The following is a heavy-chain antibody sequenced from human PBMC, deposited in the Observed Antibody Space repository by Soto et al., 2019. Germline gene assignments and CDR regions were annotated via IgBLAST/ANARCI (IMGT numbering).Heavy chain of an antibody. CDR2: IWHDGTNK. D-gene: IGHD4-17*01. V-gene: IGHV3-33*01. J-gene: IGHJ4*02. Sequence: QEQLVESGGGVVQPGRSLRLSCAASGFTFSDYAMHWVRQAPVKGLEWVAVIWHDGTNKYYADSVKGRFTISRDNSKNTLYLPMNSLRAEDTAVYYCARTALFVTTFDSWGQGTLVTVSS. CDR1: GFTFSDYA. CDR3: ARTALFVTTFDS.